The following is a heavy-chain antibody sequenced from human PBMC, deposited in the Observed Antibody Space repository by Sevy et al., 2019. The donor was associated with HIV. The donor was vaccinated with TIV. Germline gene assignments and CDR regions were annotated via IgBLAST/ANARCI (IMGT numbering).Heavy chain of an antibody. Sequence: GGSLRLSCATSGFTFSSNGMHWVRQAPGKGLEWLAFIRYDGTNKYYADSVKGRFTISRDNSKNTLYLQMNSLRAEDTAVYYCATRNYSNYRLRGYYGMDVWGQGTTVTVSS. CDR3: ATRNYSNYRLRGYYGMDV. CDR1: GFTFSSNG. J-gene: IGHJ6*02. D-gene: IGHD4-4*01. CDR2: IRYDGTNK. V-gene: IGHV3-30*02.